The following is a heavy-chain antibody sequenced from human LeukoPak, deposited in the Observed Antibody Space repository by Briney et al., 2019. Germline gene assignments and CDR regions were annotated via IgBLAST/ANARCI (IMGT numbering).Heavy chain of an antibody. CDR3: ARGRYHMLLFGELLKTISDYYFDY. D-gene: IGHD3-10*01. V-gene: IGHV4-34*01. CDR1: GGSFSGYY. J-gene: IGHJ4*02. CDR2: INHSGST. Sequence: PSETLSLTCAVYGGSFSGYYWSWIRQPPGKGLEWIGEINHSGSTNYNPSLKSRVTISVDTSKNQFSLKLSSVTAADTAVYYCARGRYHMLLFGELLKTISDYYFDYWGQGTLVTVSS.